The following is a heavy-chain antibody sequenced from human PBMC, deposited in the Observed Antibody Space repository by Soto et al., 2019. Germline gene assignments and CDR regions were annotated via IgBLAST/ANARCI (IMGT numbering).Heavy chain of an antibody. Sequence: PSETLSLTCTVSGGSISSYYWSWIRQPPGKGLEWIGYIYYTGSTNYNPSLKSRVTISVDKSKNQFSLKLSSVTAADTAVYYCAGVAAAGTRFDYWGQGTLVTVSS. D-gene: IGHD6-13*01. J-gene: IGHJ4*02. V-gene: IGHV4-59*12. CDR2: IYYTGST. CDR1: GGSISSYY. CDR3: AGVAAAGTRFDY.